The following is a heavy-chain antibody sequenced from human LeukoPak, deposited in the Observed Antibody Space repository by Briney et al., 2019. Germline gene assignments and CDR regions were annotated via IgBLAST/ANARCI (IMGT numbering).Heavy chain of an antibody. Sequence: GGSLRLSCAVSGFTVSGSYMTWVRQAPGKGLEWVSVIYSGGTTYYRDSVKGRFTISRDTSKNTVYLQMDSLRPEDTAVYYCASGPTYDYVRVILYWGQGTLVTVSS. CDR1: GFTVSGSY. CDR2: IYSGGTT. D-gene: IGHD3-16*01. V-gene: IGHV3-53*05. J-gene: IGHJ4*02. CDR3: ASGPTYDYVRVILY.